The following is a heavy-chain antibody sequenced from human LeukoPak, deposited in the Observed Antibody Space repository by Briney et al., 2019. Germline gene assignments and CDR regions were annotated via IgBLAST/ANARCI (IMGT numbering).Heavy chain of an antibody. CDR1: GFTFDDYG. J-gene: IGHJ4*02. CDR2: INWNGGST. CDR3: ARDLRGIAVASWGAVFDY. D-gene: IGHD6-19*01. V-gene: IGHV3-20*04. Sequence: GGSLRLSCAASGFTFDDYGMSWVRQAPGKGLEWVSGINWNGGSTGYADSVKGRFTISRDNAKNSLYLQMNSLRAEDTALYYCARDLRGIAVASWGAVFDYWGQGTLVTVSS.